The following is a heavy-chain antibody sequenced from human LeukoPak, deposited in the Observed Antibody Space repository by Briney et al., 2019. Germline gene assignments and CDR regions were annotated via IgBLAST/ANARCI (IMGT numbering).Heavy chain of an antibody. CDR3: ARVFVVVPDTTPSLGMDV. CDR2: INHSGDT. V-gene: IGHV4-34*01. D-gene: IGHD2-2*01. Sequence: SETLSLTCAVYGGSFSGYYWSWIRQPPGKGLEWIGEINHSGDTNYDRSLESRVTISVDTSKNQFSLKLSSVTAADAAVYYCARVFVVVPDTTPSLGMDVWGQGTTVTVSS. CDR1: GGSFSGYY. J-gene: IGHJ6*02.